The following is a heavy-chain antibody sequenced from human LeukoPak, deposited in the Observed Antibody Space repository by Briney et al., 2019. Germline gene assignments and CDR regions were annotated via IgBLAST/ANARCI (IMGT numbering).Heavy chain of an antibody. D-gene: IGHD2-8*01. Sequence: ASVKVSCKASGYTFTNYYMHWVRQAPGQGLGWMGMINPSGGSTTYAQKFQGRVTMTRDTSTSTVYMELSSLRSEDTAVYYCARVPYCSNGICYTHYYCDYWGQGTPVTVSS. V-gene: IGHV1-46*01. CDR3: ARVPYCSNGICYTHYYCDY. CDR2: INPSGGST. CDR1: GYTFTNYY. J-gene: IGHJ4*02.